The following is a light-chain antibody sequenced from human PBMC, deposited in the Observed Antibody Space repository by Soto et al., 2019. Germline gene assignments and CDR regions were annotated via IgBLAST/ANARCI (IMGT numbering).Light chain of an antibody. J-gene: IGKJ2*01. CDR1: QSISSW. CDR3: QHRDT. V-gene: IGKV1-5*03. CDR2: KAS. Sequence: DIQMTQSPSTLSASVGDRVTITCRASQSISSWLAWYQQKPGKAPKLLIYKASSLKSGVPSRFSGSGSGTEFTLTISSLQPDDCASYYFQHRDTFGQGTKLEIK.